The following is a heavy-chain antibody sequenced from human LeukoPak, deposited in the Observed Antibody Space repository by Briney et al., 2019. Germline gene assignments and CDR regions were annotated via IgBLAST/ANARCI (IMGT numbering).Heavy chain of an antibody. V-gene: IGHV5-51*01. CDR2: IYPGGSET. CDR1: GYSFSTYW. Sequence: GESLKISCKGLGYSFSTYWNAWVRQRPGKGLEWMGIIYPGGSETRYDPSFQGQVTISADTSTSTAYLQWSSLRASDTAMYYCERASRDGYNQNFDHWGQGTQVTVSS. J-gene: IGHJ4*02. CDR3: ERASRDGYNQNFDH. D-gene: IGHD5-24*01.